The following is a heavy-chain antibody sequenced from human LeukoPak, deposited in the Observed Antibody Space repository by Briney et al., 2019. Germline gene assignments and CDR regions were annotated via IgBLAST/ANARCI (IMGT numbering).Heavy chain of an antibody. CDR2: IYPGDSDT. CDR1: GYSFTSYW. Sequence: GESLKISCQGSGYSFTSYWIGWVRQVPGKGLEWMGIIYPGDSDTRYSPSFQGQVTISADKSISTAYLQWSSLKASDTAMYYCARRGRLDEYGYGEPFDYWGQGTLVTVSS. D-gene: IGHD5-18*01. CDR3: ARRGRLDEYGYGEPFDY. V-gene: IGHV5-51*01. J-gene: IGHJ4*02.